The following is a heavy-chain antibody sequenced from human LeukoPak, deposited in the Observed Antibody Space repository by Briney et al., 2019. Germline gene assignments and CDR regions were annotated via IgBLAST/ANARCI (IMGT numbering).Heavy chain of an antibody. CDR2: INHSGST. CDR1: GGSVGSGSYY. D-gene: IGHD3-16*01. Sequence: SETLSLTCTVSGGSVGSGSYYWSWIRQPQPPGKGLEWIGEINHSGSTKYNPSLKSRVTISVDTSKNQFSLKLSSVTAADTAVYYCARDYRSTIGGEYGMDVWGQGTTVTVSS. J-gene: IGHJ6*02. CDR3: ARDYRSTIGGEYGMDV. V-gene: IGHV4-39*07.